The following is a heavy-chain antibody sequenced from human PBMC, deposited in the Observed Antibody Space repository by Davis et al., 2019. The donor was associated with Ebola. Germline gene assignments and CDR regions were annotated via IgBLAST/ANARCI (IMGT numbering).Heavy chain of an antibody. CDR3: ACAPSSGWNLDAVNI. Sequence: SETLSLTCTVSGGSISSYYWSWIRQPPGKGLEWIGEINHSGSTNYNPSLKSRVTISVDTSKNQFSLKLSSVTAADTAVYYCACAPSSGWNLDAVNIWGQGTMVTVSS. J-gene: IGHJ3*02. V-gene: IGHV4-59*04. CDR1: GGSISSYY. CDR2: INHSGST. D-gene: IGHD6-19*01.